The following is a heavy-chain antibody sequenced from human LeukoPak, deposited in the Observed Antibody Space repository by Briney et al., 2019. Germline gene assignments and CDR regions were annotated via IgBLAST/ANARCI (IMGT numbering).Heavy chain of an antibody. CDR1: GYPFSGYY. D-gene: IGHD3-10*01. CDR2: INPETGAT. CDR3: ARENLNYYGSGSYLY. V-gene: IGHV1-2*02. Sequence: GASVQVSCKASGYPFSGYYIHWVRQGPGQGLEWLGWINPETGATKYAQRFEDRVTLTRDTSVSTVHMELSGLRSDDSAVYYCARENLNYYGSGSYLYWGQGSQVTVSS. J-gene: IGHJ4*02.